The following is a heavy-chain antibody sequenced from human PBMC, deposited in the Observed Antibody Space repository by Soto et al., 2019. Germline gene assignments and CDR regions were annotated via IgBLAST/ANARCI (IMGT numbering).Heavy chain of an antibody. CDR1: GFTVSSNY. CDR3: ARDHCSSTSCMEAGDAFDI. V-gene: IGHV3-66*01. Sequence: PGGSLRLSCAASGFTVSSNYMSWVRQAPGKGLEWVSVIYSGGSTYYADSVKGRFTISRDNSKNTLYLQMNSLRAEDTAVYYCARDHCSSTSCMEAGDAFDIWGQGTMVTVSS. J-gene: IGHJ3*02. CDR2: IYSGGST. D-gene: IGHD2-2*01.